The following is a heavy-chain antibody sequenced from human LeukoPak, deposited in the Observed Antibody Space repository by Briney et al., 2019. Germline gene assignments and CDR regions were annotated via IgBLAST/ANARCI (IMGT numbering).Heavy chain of an antibody. J-gene: IGHJ5*02. D-gene: IGHD6-6*01. Sequence: GASVKVSCKASGYTFTSYDINWVRQATGQGLEWMGWMNPNSGNTGYAQKFQGRVTMTRNTSISTAYMELSSLRSEDTAVYYCARRKVVARRGSWFDPWGQGTLVTVSS. V-gene: IGHV1-8*01. CDR1: GYTFTSYD. CDR3: ARRKVVARRGSWFDP. CDR2: MNPNSGNT.